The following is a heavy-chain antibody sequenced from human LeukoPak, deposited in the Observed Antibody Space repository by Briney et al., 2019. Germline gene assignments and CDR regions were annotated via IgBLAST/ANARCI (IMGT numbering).Heavy chain of an antibody. CDR1: GFILNNAW. D-gene: IGHD4-11*01. J-gene: IGHJ4*02. CDR2: GRTTAEGETT. V-gene: IGHV3-15*01. CDR3: TAGLGKTDDDS. Sequence: PGGSLRLSCEGCGFILNNAWMIWIRQAPGEGLEWVGRGRTTAEGETTDYAAPVRGRFTISRDDSKSTVYLQMNSLETHDSAIYYCTAGLGKTDDDSWGQGTLVTVSS.